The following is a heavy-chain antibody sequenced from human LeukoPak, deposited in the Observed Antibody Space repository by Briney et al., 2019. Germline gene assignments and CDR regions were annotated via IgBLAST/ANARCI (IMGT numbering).Heavy chain of an antibody. CDR3: AKSRKWDLLRGSYSYYTMDV. CDR1: GDSVSSNSAA. CDR2: TYYRSKWYD. Sequence: SQTLSLTCAISGDSVSSNSAAWTWIRQSPSRGLEWLGRTYYRSKWYDDYAVSVKSRITINPDTSKNQFSLQLNSVTPEDTAVYYCAKSRKWDLLRGSYSYYTMDVWGQGTTVTVSS. D-gene: IGHD1-26*01. J-gene: IGHJ6*02. V-gene: IGHV6-1*01.